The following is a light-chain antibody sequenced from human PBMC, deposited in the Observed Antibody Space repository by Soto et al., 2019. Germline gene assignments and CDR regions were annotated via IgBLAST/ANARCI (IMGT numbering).Light chain of an antibody. CDR1: SSNIGAGYD. J-gene: IGLJ2*01. CDR3: SSYAGGNNLV. CDR2: GNS. Sequence: QSVLTQPPSVSGAPGQRVTISCTGSSSNIGAGYDVHWYQQLPGTAPKLLIYGNSNRPSGVPDRFSGSNSGTSASLAITGLQAEDEADYYCSSYAGGNNLVFGGGTKVTVL. V-gene: IGLV1-40*01.